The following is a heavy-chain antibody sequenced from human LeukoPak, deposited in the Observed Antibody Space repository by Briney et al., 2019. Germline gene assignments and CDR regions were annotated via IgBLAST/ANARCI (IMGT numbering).Heavy chain of an antibody. CDR3: ARDPFITIFGVVIRRDY. CDR1: GGSISSSSYY. J-gene: IGHJ4*02. Sequence: KASETLSLTCTVSGGSISSSSYYWGWIRQPPGKGLEWIGNVYYSGSTYYNPSLKSRVTISVDTSKNQFSLKLSSVTAADTAMYYCARDPFITIFGVVIRRDYWGQGTLVTVSS. V-gene: IGHV4-39*07. D-gene: IGHD3-3*01. CDR2: VYYSGST.